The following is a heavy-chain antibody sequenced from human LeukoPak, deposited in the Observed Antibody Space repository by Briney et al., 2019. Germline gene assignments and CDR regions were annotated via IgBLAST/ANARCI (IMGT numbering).Heavy chain of an antibody. V-gene: IGHV3-9*01. CDR1: GFTFGGYA. Sequence: PGGSLRLSCAASGFTFGGYAMHGVRQAPGKGLEWVSGISWNSGSIGYAGSVRGRFTISRDNAKNSLYLQMNSLRAEATALSYCAKDWGSGYDLGHDAFAIWGQGTMVTVSS. J-gene: IGHJ3*02. CDR3: AKDWGSGYDLGHDAFAI. CDR2: ISWNSGSI. D-gene: IGHD5-12*01.